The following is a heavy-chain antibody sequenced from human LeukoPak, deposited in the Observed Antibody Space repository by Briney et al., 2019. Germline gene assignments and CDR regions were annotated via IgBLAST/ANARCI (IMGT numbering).Heavy chain of an antibody. D-gene: IGHD3-10*01. CDR3: ARKVQGWFDL. J-gene: IGHJ5*02. CDR1: GGSMTNQY. CDR2: IFKGGIT. Sequence: SETLSLTCTVSGGSMTNQYWSWIRQPPGKGLEWIGYIFKGGITNYDPSIKSRATVSADTYKNQFSLKLISVTAADTAVYYCARKVQGWFDLWGQGTLVTVSS. V-gene: IGHV4-59*11.